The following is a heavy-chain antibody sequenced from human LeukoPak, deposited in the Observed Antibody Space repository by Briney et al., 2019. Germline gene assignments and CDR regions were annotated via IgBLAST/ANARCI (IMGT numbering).Heavy chain of an antibody. D-gene: IGHD1-26*01. Sequence: GGSLRLSCAASEFSVGSNYMTWVRQAPGKGLEWVSLIYSGGSTYYADSVKGRFTISRDNSKRTLYLQINSLRAEDTALYYCGQDWAWGAFGNWGQGALVTVSS. CDR3: GQDWAWGAFGN. J-gene: IGHJ4*02. V-gene: IGHV3-66*01. CDR2: IYSGGST. CDR1: EFSVGSNY.